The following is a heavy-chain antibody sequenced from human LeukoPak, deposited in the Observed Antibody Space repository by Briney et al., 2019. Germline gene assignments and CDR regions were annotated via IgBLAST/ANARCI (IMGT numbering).Heavy chain of an antibody. V-gene: IGHV3-23*01. D-gene: IGHD3-3*01. J-gene: IGHJ6*02. CDR3: AKDEATYYDFWSGYSDGMDV. CDR1: GFTFSSYA. CDR2: INGSGGST. Sequence: GGSLRLSCAASGFTFSSYAMSGVRQAPGKGLEWVSAINGSGGSTYYADSVKGRFTISRDNSKNTLYLQMNSLRAEDTAVYYCAKDEATYYDFWSGYSDGMDVWGQGTTVTVSS.